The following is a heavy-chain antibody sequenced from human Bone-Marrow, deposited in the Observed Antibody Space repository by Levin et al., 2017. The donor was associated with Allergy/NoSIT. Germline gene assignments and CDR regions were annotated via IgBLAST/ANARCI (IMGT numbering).Heavy chain of an antibody. J-gene: IGHJ6*03. V-gene: IGHV1-69*04. CDR1: GGTSRDYA. CDR2: IVPIVDIT. CDR3: VRYGDWNDFYTCMDV. Sequence: KISCKASGGTSRDYAISWVRQAPGQGLEWMGRIVPIVDITDYAQKLQGRVTITADKFTSTVYLDVRGRRVEDTTGCYGVRYGDWNDFYTCMDVWGGGTTVTVSS. D-gene: IGHD1-1*01.